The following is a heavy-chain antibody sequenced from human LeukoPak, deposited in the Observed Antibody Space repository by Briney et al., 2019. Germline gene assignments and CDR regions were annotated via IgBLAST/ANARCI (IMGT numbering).Heavy chain of an antibody. CDR3: ARYCTFRACSGTKFDS. CDR1: GMTFSNYW. J-gene: IGHJ4*02. D-gene: IGHD2-8*01. V-gene: IGHV3-7*01. Sequence: HPGGSLRLSCAASGMTFSNYWMSWVRQAPGKGLEWVTNINQDESEKYYVDSVKGRFTISRDNAKNSLYLQMNSLTVEDTAFYYCARYCTFRACSGTKFDSWGPGTLVTVSS. CDR2: INQDESEK.